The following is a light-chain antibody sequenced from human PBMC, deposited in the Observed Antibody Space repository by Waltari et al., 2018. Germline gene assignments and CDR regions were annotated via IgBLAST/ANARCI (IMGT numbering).Light chain of an antibody. J-gene: IGLJ3*02. CDR2: SNQ. V-gene: IGLV1-44*01. Sequence: QSVLTQPPSASGTPGQRVTISCSGIGSNIGSNAVNWYQQLPGTAPKLLIYSNQRRPPGFPYRLSGSKSGTSASLAISGLQSGDEADYYCATWDDRLNGPVFGGGTKLTVL. CDR3: ATWDDRLNGPV. CDR1: GSNIGSNA.